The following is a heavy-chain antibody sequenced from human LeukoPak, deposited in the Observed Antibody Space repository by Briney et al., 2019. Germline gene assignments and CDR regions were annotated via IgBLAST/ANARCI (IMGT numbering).Heavy chain of an antibody. CDR2: IWGSRYNT. V-gene: IGHV3-23*01. CDR3: AKAPAVAGVLNWFYP. CDR1: GFTLSSAA. J-gene: IGHJ5*02. D-gene: IGHD6-19*01. Sequence: GGSPRLSRAASGFTLSSAAMTAVRPAPRGGRERGLAIWGSRYNTSHADSMNGLFTLSRDNSKNTLYLQMNSLRSEDTAVYYCAKAPAVAGVLNWFYPWGQGTLVTVSS.